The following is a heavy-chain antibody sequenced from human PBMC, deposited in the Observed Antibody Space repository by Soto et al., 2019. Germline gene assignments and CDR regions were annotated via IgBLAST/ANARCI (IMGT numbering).Heavy chain of an antibody. CDR2: ISGSGGST. J-gene: IGHJ6*03. Sequence: EVQLLESGGGLVQPGGSLRLSCAASGFTFSSYAMSWVRQAPGKGLEWVSAISGSGGSTYYADSVKGRFTISRDNSKNTLYLQMKRLRVEDTAVYYCAKDAEDIVVVPAAMIYYYYMDVWGKVTTVTVSS. CDR3: AKDAEDIVVVPAAMIYYYYMDV. V-gene: IGHV3-23*01. CDR1: GFTFSSYA. D-gene: IGHD2-2*01.